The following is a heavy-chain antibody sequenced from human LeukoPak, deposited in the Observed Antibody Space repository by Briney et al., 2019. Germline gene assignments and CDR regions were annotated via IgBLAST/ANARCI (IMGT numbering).Heavy chain of an antibody. CDR1: GGSISSYY. V-gene: IGHV4-59*01. CDR3: AREKRWLQFPQEYYYYYMDV. J-gene: IGHJ6*03. D-gene: IGHD5-24*01. Sequence: PSETLSLTCTVSGGSISSYYWSWIRQPPGKGLEWIGYIYYSGSTNYNPSLKSRVTISVDTSKNQFSLKLSSVTAADTAVYYCAREKRWLQFPQEYYYYYMDVWGKGTTVTVSS. CDR2: IYYSGST.